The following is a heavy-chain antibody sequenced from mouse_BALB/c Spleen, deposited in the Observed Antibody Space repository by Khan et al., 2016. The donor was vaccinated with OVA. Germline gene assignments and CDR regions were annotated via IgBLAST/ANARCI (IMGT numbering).Heavy chain of an antibody. CDR1: GFNIKDTY. CDR3: ASSLLLYAMDY. D-gene: IGHD1-2*01. CDR2: IDPANGKT. Sequence: VRLQQSGAELVKPGASVKLSCTASGFNIKDTYIHWVNQRPEQGLEWIGRIDPANGKTIYDPKFQGKATIAADTSSNTAYLHLSSLTSEDTVVYYRASSLLLYAMDYWGQGSSVTVSS. V-gene: IGHV14-3*02. J-gene: IGHJ4*01.